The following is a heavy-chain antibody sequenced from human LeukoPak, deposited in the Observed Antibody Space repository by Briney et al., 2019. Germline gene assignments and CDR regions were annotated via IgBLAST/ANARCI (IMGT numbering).Heavy chain of an antibody. J-gene: IGHJ4*02. CDR3: AKDGGAYGSGSYYKGPPDY. D-gene: IGHD3-10*01. CDR2: ISGSGGST. V-gene: IGHV3-23*01. Sequence: GGSLRLSCAASGFTFSSYAMSWVRQAPGKGLEWVSAISGSGGSTYYADSVKGRFTISRDNSKNTLYLQMNSLRAEDTAVYYCAKDGGAYGSGSYYKGPPDYWGQGTLVTVSS. CDR1: GFTFSSYA.